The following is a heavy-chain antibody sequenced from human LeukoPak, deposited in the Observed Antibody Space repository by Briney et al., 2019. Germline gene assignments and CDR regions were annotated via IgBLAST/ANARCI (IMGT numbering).Heavy chain of an antibody. CDR2: ISGSGGST. V-gene: IGHV3-23*01. Sequence: GGSLRLSCAASGFTFSSHSMSWVRQAPGKGLEWVSAISGSGGSTYYADSVKGRFTISRDNAKNSLYLQMNSLRAEDTALYYCAKDISVGATYYFDYWGQGTLVTVSS. CDR1: GFTFSSHS. CDR3: AKDISVGATYYFDY. J-gene: IGHJ4*02. D-gene: IGHD1-26*01.